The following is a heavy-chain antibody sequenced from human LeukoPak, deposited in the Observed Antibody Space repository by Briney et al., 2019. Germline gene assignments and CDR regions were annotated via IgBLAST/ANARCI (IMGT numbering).Heavy chain of an antibody. CDR2: IIPIFGTA. J-gene: IGHJ4*02. D-gene: IGHD5-18*01. CDR3: ARMGVDTAMVTDY. V-gene: IGHV1-69*01. Sequence: SVKVSCKASGGTFSSYAISWVRQAPGQGLEWMGGIIPIFGTANYAQKLQGRVTITADESTSTAYMELSSLRSEDTAVYYCARMGVDTAMVTDYWGQGTLVTVSS. CDR1: GGTFSSYA.